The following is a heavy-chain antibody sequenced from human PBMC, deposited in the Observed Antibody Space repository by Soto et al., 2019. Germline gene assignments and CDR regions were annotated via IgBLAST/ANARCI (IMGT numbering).Heavy chain of an antibody. J-gene: IGHJ5*02. CDR2: IYYSGST. Sequence: QVQLQESGPGLVKPSQTLSLTCTVSGGSISSGGYYWSWIRQHPGKGLEWIGYIYYSGSTYYNPSLKSRVTISVDTSKNQFSLKLSSVTAADTAVYYCARAYCSGGSCYRFDPWGQGTLVTVSS. D-gene: IGHD2-15*01. V-gene: IGHV4-31*03. CDR1: GGSISSGGYY. CDR3: ARAYCSGGSCYRFDP.